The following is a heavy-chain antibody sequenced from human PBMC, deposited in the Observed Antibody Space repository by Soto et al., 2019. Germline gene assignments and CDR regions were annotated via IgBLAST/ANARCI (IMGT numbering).Heavy chain of an antibody. CDR1: GYTFTSYG. CDR3: ARASGDYGLSEHFQH. Sequence: QVQLVQSGGEVKKPGASVKVSCKASGYTFTSYGISWVRQAPGQGLEWMGWISTYNGNTNYAQKVQGRVTMTTDTSPSTAYMELRSLRSDDTAVYYCARASGDYGLSEHFQHWGQGTLVTVSS. D-gene: IGHD4-17*01. J-gene: IGHJ1*01. CDR2: ISTYNGNT. V-gene: IGHV1-18*01.